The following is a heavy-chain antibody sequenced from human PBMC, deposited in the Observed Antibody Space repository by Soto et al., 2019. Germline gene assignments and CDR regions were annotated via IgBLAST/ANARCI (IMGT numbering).Heavy chain of an antibody. CDR3: AKSLLENGDYGPPYYYYGMDV. J-gene: IGHJ6*02. V-gene: IGHV3-23*01. CDR1: GFTFSSYA. D-gene: IGHD4-17*01. CDR2: ISGSGGST. Sequence: GGSLRLSCAASGFTFSSYAMSWVRQAPGKGLEWVSAISGSGGSTYYADSVKGRFTISRDNSKNTLYLQMNSLRAEDTAVYYCAKSLLENGDYGPPYYYYGMDVWGQGTTVTVSS.